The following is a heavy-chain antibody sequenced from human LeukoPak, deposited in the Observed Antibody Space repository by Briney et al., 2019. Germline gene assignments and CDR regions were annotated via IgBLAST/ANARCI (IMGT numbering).Heavy chain of an antibody. J-gene: IGHJ4*02. Sequence: GGSLRLSCAASGFTFSSYSMNWVRQAPGKGLEWVSYISSSSSTICYADSVKGRFTISRDNAKNSLYLQMNSLRDEDTAVYYCAREGYYYDSSGYYVWGQGTLVTVSS. V-gene: IGHV3-48*02. CDR1: GFTFSSYS. D-gene: IGHD3-22*01. CDR2: ISSSSSTI. CDR3: AREGYYYDSSGYYV.